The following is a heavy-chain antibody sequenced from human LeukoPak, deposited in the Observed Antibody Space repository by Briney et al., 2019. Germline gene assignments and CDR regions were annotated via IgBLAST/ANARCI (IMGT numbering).Heavy chain of an antibody. J-gene: IGHJ4*02. CDR2: INHSGST. CDR1: GGSFSGYY. D-gene: IGHD6-13*01. Sequence: SETLSLTCAVYGGSFSGYYWSWIRQPPGKGLEWIGEINHSGSTNYNPTLKSRVTISVDTSKNQFSLKLSSVTAADTAVYYCARHTLTRNPIAARKPYHYWGQGTLVTVSS. V-gene: IGHV4-34*01. CDR3: ARHTLTRNPIAARKPYHY.